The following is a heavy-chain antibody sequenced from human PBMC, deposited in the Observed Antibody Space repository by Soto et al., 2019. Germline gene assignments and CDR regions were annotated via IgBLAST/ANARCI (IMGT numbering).Heavy chain of an antibody. Sequence: GXSVKVWCKDTRGTYSSYAISWGRQAPVQGLEWMGGIIPIFATANYAQKFQGRVMITVDESTSTAYMELSSLRSEDTAVYYCARSVSFRYQLLKRGMDVWGQGTTVTVSS. V-gene: IGHV1-69*13. CDR3: ARSVSFRYQLLKRGMDV. J-gene: IGHJ6*02. CDR2: IIPIFATA. CDR1: RGTYSSYA. D-gene: IGHD2-2*01.